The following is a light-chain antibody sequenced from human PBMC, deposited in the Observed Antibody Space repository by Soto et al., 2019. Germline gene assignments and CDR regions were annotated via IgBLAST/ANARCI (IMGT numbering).Light chain of an antibody. CDR3: QQFSSYPLN. V-gene: IGKV3-20*01. Sequence: EVVLTQSPATLSLSPGERATLSCRASQTVRNNYLAWYQQKPGQAPRLLIYDASSRATGIPDRFSGGGSGTDFTLTISRLEPEDFAVYYCQQFSSYPLNCGGGTKGDIK. CDR2: DAS. J-gene: IGKJ4*01. CDR1: QTVRNNY.